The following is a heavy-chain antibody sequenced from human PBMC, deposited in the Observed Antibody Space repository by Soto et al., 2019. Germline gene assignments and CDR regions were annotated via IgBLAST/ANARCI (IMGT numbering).Heavy chain of an antibody. J-gene: IGHJ4*02. V-gene: IGHV3-23*01. Sequence: LRLSCAASGFTFSSYAMSWVRQAPGKGLEWVSAISGSGGSTYYADSVKGRFTISRDNSKNTLYLQMNSLRAEDTAVYYCAKDGPDYDFWSGYLYYFDYWGQGTLVTVSS. CDR1: GFTFSSYA. CDR3: AKDGPDYDFWSGYLYYFDY. CDR2: ISGSGGST. D-gene: IGHD3-3*01.